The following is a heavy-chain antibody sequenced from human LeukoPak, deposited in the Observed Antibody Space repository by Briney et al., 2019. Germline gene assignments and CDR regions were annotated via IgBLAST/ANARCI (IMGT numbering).Heavy chain of an antibody. Sequence: PSDTLSLTCTVSGGSISSYYWNWIRQPAGKGLEWIGRIHTSGSTNYNPSLKSRVTMSVDTSKNQFSLKLSSVTAADTAVYYCARGKVVAGTPGQNSWDCWGQGTLVTVSS. V-gene: IGHV4-4*07. CDR3: ARGKVVAGTPGQNSWDC. CDR1: GGSISSYY. CDR2: IHTSGST. D-gene: IGHD6-19*01. J-gene: IGHJ4*02.